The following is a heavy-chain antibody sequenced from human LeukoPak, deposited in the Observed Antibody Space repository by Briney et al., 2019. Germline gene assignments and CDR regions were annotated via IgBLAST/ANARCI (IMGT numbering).Heavy chain of an antibody. CDR1: GFTFSSYS. Sequence: GGSLRLSCAASGFTFSSYSMNWVRQAPGKGLEWFSSISSSSSYIYYADSVKGRFTISRDNAKNSLYLQMNSLRAEDTAVYYCARALDSSGYYYVTYYYYGMDVWGQGTTVTVSS. CDR3: ARALDSSGYYYVTYYYYGMDV. CDR2: ISSSSSYI. D-gene: IGHD3-22*01. V-gene: IGHV3-21*01. J-gene: IGHJ6*02.